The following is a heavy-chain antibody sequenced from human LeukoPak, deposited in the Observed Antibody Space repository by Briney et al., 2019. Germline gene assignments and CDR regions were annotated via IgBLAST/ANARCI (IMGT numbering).Heavy chain of an antibody. CDR3: ARSHPLNYYDSSGYFDAFDI. J-gene: IGHJ3*02. CDR1: GFTFSSYS. D-gene: IGHD3-22*01. Sequence: PGGSLRLSCAASGFTFSSYSMNWVRQAPGKGLEWVSYISSSSSTIYYADSVKGRFTISRDNAKNSLYLQMNSLRAEETAVYYCARSHPLNYYDSSGYFDAFDIWGQGTMVTVSS. V-gene: IGHV3-48*01. CDR2: ISSSSSTI.